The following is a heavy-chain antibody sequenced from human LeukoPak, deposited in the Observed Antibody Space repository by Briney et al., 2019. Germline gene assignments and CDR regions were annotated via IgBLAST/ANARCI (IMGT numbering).Heavy chain of an antibody. Sequence: ASVQVSCQVSGYTLTELSTHWVRQAPGKGLEWMGGFDPEDGETIYAQKFQGRVTMTEDTSTDTAYMELSSLRSEDTAVYYCATSRSMIVVGDAYWSDPWGQGTLVTVSS. D-gene: IGHD3-22*01. CDR2: FDPEDGET. CDR3: ATSRSMIVVGDAYWSDP. J-gene: IGHJ5*02. CDR1: GYTLTELS. V-gene: IGHV1-24*01.